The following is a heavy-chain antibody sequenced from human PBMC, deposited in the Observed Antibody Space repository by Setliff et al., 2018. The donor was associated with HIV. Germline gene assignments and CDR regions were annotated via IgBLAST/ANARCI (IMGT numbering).Heavy chain of an antibody. CDR2: IYTSGST. Sequence: PSETLSLTCTVSGGSISSGSNYWSWIRQPAGKGLEWIGRIYTSGSTNYNPSLQSRVSISMDASKNKFSLKVTSVTSADTAVYYCVRGYCSSTTCYDDYYYMDVWGKGSTVTVSS. D-gene: IGHD2-2*01. CDR1: GGSISSGSNY. CDR3: VRGYCSSTTCYDDYYYMDV. V-gene: IGHV4-61*02. J-gene: IGHJ6*03.